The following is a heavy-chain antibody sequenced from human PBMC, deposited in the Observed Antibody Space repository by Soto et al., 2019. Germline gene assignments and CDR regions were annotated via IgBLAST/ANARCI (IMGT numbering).Heavy chain of an antibody. CDR2: TYNSVST. J-gene: IGHJ6*02. V-gene: IGHV4-31*03. CDR1: GGSISRGGYY. D-gene: IGHD3-10*01. CDR3: ARYMVRRIGDYYYSYGMDV. Sequence: SETLSLTCTVSGGSISRGGYYWSWIRQNPGKGLEWIGYTYNSVSTYYNPSLKSRVTISVDTSKNQFSLKLTSVTAADTAVYYCARYMVRRIGDYYYSYGMDVWGQGTTVTVSS.